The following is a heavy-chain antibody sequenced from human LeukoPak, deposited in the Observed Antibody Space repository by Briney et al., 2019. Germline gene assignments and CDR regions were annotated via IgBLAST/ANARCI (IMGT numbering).Heavy chain of an antibody. CDR1: GYTFTSYD. V-gene: IGHV1-8*01. CDR2: MNPNSGNT. J-gene: IGHJ4*02. CDR3: ARGRHSGYEYILDY. Sequence: GASVKVSCKASGYTFTSYDINWVRQATGQGLEWMGWMNPNSGNTGYAQKFQGRVTMTRNTSISTAYMELSSLRSEDTAVYYCARGRHSGYEYILDYWGQGTLVTVSS. D-gene: IGHD5-12*01.